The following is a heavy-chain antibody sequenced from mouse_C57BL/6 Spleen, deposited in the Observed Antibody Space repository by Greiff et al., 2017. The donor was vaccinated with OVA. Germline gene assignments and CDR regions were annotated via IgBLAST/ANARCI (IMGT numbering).Heavy chain of an antibody. CDR1: GYTFTSYW. CDR3: ASSFYYGSSPYWYFDV. D-gene: IGHD1-1*01. V-gene: IGHV1-64*01. CDR2: IHPNSGST. Sequence: QVQLQQPGAELVKPGASVKLSCKASGYTFTSYWMHWVKQRPGQGLEWIGMIHPNSGSTNYNEKFKSKATLTVDESSSTAYMQLSSLTSEDASVYYGASSFYYGSSPYWYFDVWGTGTTGTVSS. J-gene: IGHJ1*03.